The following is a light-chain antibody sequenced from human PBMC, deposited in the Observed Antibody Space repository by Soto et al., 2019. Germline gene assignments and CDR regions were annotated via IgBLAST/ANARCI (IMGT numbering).Light chain of an antibody. V-gene: IGKV4-1*01. CDR2: WAS. Sequence: DIVMTQSPDSLAVSLGERATINCTSIHSVLYSSNNKNYLAWYQHKPGHPPKLLIYWASARESGVPDRFSGSGSGTDVTLTISSLQAEDVAIYYCQQYYETPPFTFGQGTRLEIK. J-gene: IGKJ5*01. CDR1: HSVLYSSNNKNY. CDR3: QQYYETPPFT.